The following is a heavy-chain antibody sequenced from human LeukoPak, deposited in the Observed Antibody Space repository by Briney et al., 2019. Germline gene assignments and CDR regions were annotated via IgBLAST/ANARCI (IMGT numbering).Heavy chain of an antibody. CDR3: AREGKKAHYYGSGSYYNRAFDY. CDR1: GGSFSGYY. V-gene: IGHV4-34*01. Sequence: PSETLSLTCAVYGGSFSGYYWSWIRQPPGKGLEWIGEINHSGSTNYNPSLQSRVTISVGTSKNQFSLKLSSVTAADTAVYYCAREGKKAHYYGSGSYYNRAFDYWGQGTLVTVPS. J-gene: IGHJ4*02. CDR2: INHSGST. D-gene: IGHD3-10*01.